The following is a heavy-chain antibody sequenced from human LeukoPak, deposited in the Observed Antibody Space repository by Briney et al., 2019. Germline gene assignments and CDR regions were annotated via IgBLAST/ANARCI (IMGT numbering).Heavy chain of an antibody. CDR2: ISSSSSDT. CDR1: GFTFSHYS. CDR3: ARVAVIAAAGTFDY. D-gene: IGHD6-13*01. V-gene: IGHV3-21*05. J-gene: IGHJ4*02. Sequence: GGSLRLSCAASGFTFSHYSMNWVRQAPGKGLEWVSYISSSSSDTTYADSVKGRFTISRNNAKNSQYLQMNSLRAEDTAVYYCARVAVIAAAGTFDYWGQGTLVTVSS.